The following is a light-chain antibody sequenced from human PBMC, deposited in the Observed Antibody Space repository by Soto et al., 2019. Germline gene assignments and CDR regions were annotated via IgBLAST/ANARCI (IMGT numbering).Light chain of an antibody. CDR1: QSLLHSNGYNY. CDR3: MQALQTPIT. Sequence: VVMTLSPLSLPVTPGRPASISCRSIQSLLHSNGYNYLDWYLQKKGQSPQIXIYLGSSRASGVPDRFSGSGSGTDVKLKISRVEAEDVGVYYCMQALQTPITFGQGTRLEI. J-gene: IGKJ5*01. V-gene: IGKV2-28*01. CDR2: LGS.